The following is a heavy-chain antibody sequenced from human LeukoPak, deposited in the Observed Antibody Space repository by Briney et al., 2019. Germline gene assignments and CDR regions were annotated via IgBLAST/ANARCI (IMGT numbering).Heavy chain of an antibody. CDR3: ARGGRDDYGDYYFDY. CDR2: ISAYNGNT. V-gene: IGHV1-18*01. Sequence: ASVKVSCKASGYTFTSYGISWVRQAPGQGLEWMGWISAYNGNTNYAQKLQGRVTMTTDTSTSTAYMELSSLRSEDTAVYYCARGGRDDYGDYYFDYWGQGTLVTVSS. CDR1: GYTFTSYG. D-gene: IGHD4-17*01. J-gene: IGHJ4*02.